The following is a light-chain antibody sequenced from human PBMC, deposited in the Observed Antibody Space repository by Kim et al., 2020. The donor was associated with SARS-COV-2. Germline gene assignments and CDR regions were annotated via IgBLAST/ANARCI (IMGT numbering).Light chain of an antibody. Sequence: EIVLTQSPATLSLSPGERATLSCRASQSVSSYLAWYQQKPGQAPRLLINSASNRATGVPPRFSGSGSGTDFTLTISSLEPEDFAVYYCQHHSNWPLTFGGGTKVDIK. CDR1: QSVSSY. CDR2: SAS. V-gene: IGKV3-11*01. J-gene: IGKJ4*01. CDR3: QHHSNWPLT.